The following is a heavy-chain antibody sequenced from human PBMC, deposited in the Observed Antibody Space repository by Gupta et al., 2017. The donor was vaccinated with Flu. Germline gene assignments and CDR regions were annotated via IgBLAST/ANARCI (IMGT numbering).Heavy chain of an antibody. CDR3: TTGVVVVAATTFDY. Sequence: EVQLVESGGGLVKPGGSLRLSCAASGFTFSNDWMSWVRQAPGKGLEWVGRIKSKTDGGTTDYAAPVKGRFTISRDDSKNTLYLQMNSLKTEDTAVYYCTTGVVVVAATTFDYWGQGTLVTVSS. D-gene: IGHD2-15*01. J-gene: IGHJ4*02. CDR2: IKSKTDGGTT. CDR1: GFTFSNDW. V-gene: IGHV3-15*01.